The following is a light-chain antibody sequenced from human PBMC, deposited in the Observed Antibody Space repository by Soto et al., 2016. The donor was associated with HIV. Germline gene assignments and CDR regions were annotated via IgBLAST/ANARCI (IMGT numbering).Light chain of an antibody. CDR1: QSISTW. V-gene: IGKV1-5*03. J-gene: IGKJ2*01. Sequence: DIQMTQSPSTLSASVGDGVTITCRASQSISTWLAWYQQKPDKPPKLLIYKTSTLENGVPSRFSGSGSGTEFTLTISSLQPDDFATYYCQQFGNSPYTFGLGDQAGDQT. CDR3: QQFGNSPYT. CDR2: KTS.